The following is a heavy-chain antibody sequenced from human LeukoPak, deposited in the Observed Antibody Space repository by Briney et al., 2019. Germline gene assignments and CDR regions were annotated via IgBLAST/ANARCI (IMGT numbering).Heavy chain of an antibody. V-gene: IGHV1-46*03. CDR2: LNPSDGDT. CDR1: GHTFTSSF. Sequence: ASVKVSCEASGHTFTSSFLHWVRQAPGQGLEWMGVLNPSDGDTTYAQEFQGGITMTSDTSTGTLYMELSSLRSEDTALYYCAGETDAFDYWGQGALVTVSS. CDR3: AGETDAFDY. J-gene: IGHJ4*02.